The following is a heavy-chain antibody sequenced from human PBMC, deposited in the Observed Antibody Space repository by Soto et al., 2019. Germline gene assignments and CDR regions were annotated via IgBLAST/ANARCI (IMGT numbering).Heavy chain of an antibody. CDR1: GCSISSYY. D-gene: IGHD1-26*01. Sequence: SETLSLACTVPGCSISSYYWSWIRQPPGKGLEWIGYIYYSGSTNYNPSLKSRVTISVDTSKNQFSLKLSSVTAADTAVYYCARLAREYYYMDVWGKGTTVTVSS. CDR3: ARLAREYYYMDV. J-gene: IGHJ6*03. V-gene: IGHV4-59*01. CDR2: IYYSGST.